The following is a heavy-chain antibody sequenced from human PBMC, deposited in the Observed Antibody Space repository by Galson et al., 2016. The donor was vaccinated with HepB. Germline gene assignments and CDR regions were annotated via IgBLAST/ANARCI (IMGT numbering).Heavy chain of an antibody. D-gene: IGHD6-19*01. Sequence: SVKVSCKASGYTFTGHYIHWVRQAPGHGLEWMGWINPNSGGTIYAQKFQGRVTMTRDTSSSTAFMELGGLTSDDTAVFYCARDPRDSGWDGSPYYFDCWGQGTLVTVSS. J-gene: IGHJ4*02. V-gene: IGHV1-2*02. CDR1: GYTFTGHY. CDR3: ARDPRDSGWDGSPYYFDC. CDR2: INPNSGGT.